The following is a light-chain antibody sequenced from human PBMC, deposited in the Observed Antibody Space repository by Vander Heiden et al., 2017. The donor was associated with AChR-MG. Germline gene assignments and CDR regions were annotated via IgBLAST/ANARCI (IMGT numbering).Light chain of an antibody. V-gene: IGLV2-18*02. CDR2: EVS. CDR3: CSFTTSSTTHVV. Sequence: QSALTQPPSVSGSPGQSVTISCTGTSSDVGFYNRVSWFQQPPGTAPNLMIYEVSNRHSGGPDRFSGSKSGNTASLTISGLQAEDEAAYYCCSFTTSSTTHVVFGGGTKLTVL. CDR1: SSDVGFYNR. J-gene: IGLJ2*01.